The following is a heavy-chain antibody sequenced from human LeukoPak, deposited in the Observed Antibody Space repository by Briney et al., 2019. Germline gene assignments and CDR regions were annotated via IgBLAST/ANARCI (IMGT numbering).Heavy chain of an antibody. CDR3: AKDPGVVPAHYFDY. V-gene: IGHV3-23*01. Sequence: GGSLRLSCAASGFTFSSYAMDWVRQAPGKGLEWVSGTGSTGVSTFYADSVKGRFTVSRDNSKNTLSLQMNSLRAEDTAVYYCAKDPGVVPAHYFDYWGQGTMVTVSS. CDR2: TGSTGVST. CDR1: GFTFSSYA. J-gene: IGHJ4*02. D-gene: IGHD2-2*01.